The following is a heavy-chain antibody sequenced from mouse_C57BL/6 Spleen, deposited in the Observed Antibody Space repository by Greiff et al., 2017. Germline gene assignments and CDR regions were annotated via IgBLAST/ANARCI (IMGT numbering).Heavy chain of an antibody. J-gene: IGHJ1*03. V-gene: IGHV7-3*01. CDR1: GFTFTDYY. Sequence: EVHLVESGGGLVQPGGSLSLSCAASGFTFTDYYMSWVRQPPGKALAWLGFIRNKANGYTTEYSASVKGRFTISRDNSQSILYLQMNALRAEDSATYYCARSYGSSYGYFDVWGTGTTVTVSS. CDR3: ARSYGSSYGYFDV. D-gene: IGHD1-1*01. CDR2: IRNKANGYTT.